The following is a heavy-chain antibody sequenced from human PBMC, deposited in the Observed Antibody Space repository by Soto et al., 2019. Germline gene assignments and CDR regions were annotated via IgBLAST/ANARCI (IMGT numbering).Heavy chain of an antibody. D-gene: IGHD3-3*01. CDR3: ARESSDYDFWGGYRDY. Sequence: SETLSLTCTVSGDSISTDYWSWIRQSPGKGLEWIGFIYYGGSTNYNPSLKSRVTISVDTPKNQFSLKLSSVTAADTAVYYCARESSDYDFWGGYRDYWGQGTLVTVSS. J-gene: IGHJ4*02. CDR2: IYYGGST. CDR1: GDSISTDY. V-gene: IGHV4-4*08.